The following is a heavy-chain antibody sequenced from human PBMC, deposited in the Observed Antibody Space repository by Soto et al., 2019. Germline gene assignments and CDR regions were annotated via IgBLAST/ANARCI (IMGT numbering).Heavy chain of an antibody. Sequence: PGESLKISCKGSGYSFTSYWIGWVRQMPGKGLEWMGIIYPGDSDTRYSPSFQGQVTTSADKSISTAYLQWSSLKASDTAMYYCARTTPYVNIVATDTTFDYWGQGTLVTVSS. CDR1: GYSFTSYW. CDR2: IYPGDSDT. J-gene: IGHJ4*02. D-gene: IGHD5-12*01. CDR3: ARTTPYVNIVATDTTFDY. V-gene: IGHV5-51*01.